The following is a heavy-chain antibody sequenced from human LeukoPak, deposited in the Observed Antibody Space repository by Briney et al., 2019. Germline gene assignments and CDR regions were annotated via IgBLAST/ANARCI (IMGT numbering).Heavy chain of an antibody. J-gene: IGHJ4*02. Sequence: GGSLRLSCAAFGFTFSSYAMSWVRQAPGKGLEWVSAISGSGGSTYYADSVKGRFAISRDNSKNTLYLQMNSLRAEDTAVYYCAKDRYFRYFDYWGQGTLVTVSS. CDR1: GFTFSSYA. CDR2: ISGSGGST. CDR3: AKDRYFRYFDY. V-gene: IGHV3-23*01. D-gene: IGHD3-9*01.